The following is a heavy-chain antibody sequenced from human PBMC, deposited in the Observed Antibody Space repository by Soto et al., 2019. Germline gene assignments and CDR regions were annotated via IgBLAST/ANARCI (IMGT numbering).Heavy chain of an antibody. CDR2: IYSAGAT. D-gene: IGHD6-13*01. J-gene: IGHJ3*02. Sequence: PAGSLRLSCAASGLTVSSNYMTWFRQAPVKGLEWVSVIYSAGATYYGDSVKGRFTISRDNSKNTLYLQMNSLRAEDTVVYYCASSTDSSRGAFDIWGQGTMVTV. CDR3: ASSTDSSRGAFDI. V-gene: IGHV3-53*01. CDR1: GLTVSSNY.